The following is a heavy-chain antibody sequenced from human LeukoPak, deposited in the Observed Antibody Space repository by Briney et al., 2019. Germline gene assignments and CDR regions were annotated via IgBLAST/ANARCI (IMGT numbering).Heavy chain of an antibody. CDR1: GFTFSSYA. J-gene: IGHJ3*02. D-gene: IGHD3-3*01. Sequence: PGGSLRLSCAASGFTFSSYAMSWVRQAPGKGLEWVSAICSSGGSTYYADSVKGRFTISRDNSKNTLYLQMNNLRAEDTAVYYCAKGRDFWSGYLDAFDIWGQGTMVT. V-gene: IGHV3-23*01. CDR3: AKGRDFWSGYLDAFDI. CDR2: ICSSGGST.